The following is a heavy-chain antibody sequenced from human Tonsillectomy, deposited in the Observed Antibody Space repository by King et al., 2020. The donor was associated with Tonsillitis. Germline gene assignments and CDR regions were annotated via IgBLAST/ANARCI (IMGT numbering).Heavy chain of an antibody. CDR1: GGSITNYY. D-gene: IGHD3-3*01. V-gene: IGHV4-59*01. Sequence: VQLQESGPGLVKPSETLSLTCSVSGGSITNYYWSWIRQPPGKGLEGIGYVLYSGSTNYNPSLNSRVTISVDSSKNQFSLNLSSVTAADPAVYYCARHNDFWSGRYNWFDPWGQGTLVTVSS. CDR3: ARHNDFWSGRYNWFDP. J-gene: IGHJ5*02. CDR2: VLYSGST.